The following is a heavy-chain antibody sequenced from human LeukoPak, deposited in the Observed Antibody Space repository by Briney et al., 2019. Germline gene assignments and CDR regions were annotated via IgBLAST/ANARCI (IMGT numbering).Heavy chain of an antibody. CDR2: IYYSGST. CDR3: ARDYALIAVAGDAFDI. Sequence: PSEILSLTCTVSGGSISSSSYYWGWIRQPPGKGLEWIGSIYYSGSTYYNPSLKSRVTISVDTSKNQFSLKLSSVTAADTALYYCARDYALIAVAGDAFDIWGQGTMVTVSS. V-gene: IGHV4-39*07. CDR1: GGSISSSSYY. D-gene: IGHD6-19*01. J-gene: IGHJ3*02.